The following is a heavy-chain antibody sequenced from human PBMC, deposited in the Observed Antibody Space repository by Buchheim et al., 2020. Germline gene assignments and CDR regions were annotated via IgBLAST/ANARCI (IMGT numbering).Heavy chain of an antibody. Sequence: QLQLQESGPGLVKPSETLSLTCTVSGGSVSSTNYYWGWIRQPPEKGLEWIGSINYSGNTYYNPSLKSRVAISVDTSKNQFSLKVNSVTAADTAVYYCARPRGFCTSGIGCYAWLDWYFDLWGRGTL. J-gene: IGHJ2*01. CDR2: INYSGNT. D-gene: IGHD2-8*01. CDR1: GGSVSSTNYY. V-gene: IGHV4-39*01. CDR3: ARPRGFCTSGIGCYAWLDWYFDL.